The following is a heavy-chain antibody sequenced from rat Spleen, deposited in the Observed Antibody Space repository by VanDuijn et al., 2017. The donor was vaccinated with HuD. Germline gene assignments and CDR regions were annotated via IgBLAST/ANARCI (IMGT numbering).Heavy chain of an antibody. CDR1: GFTFNKSW. D-gene: IGHD1-11*01. CDR2: INTDGGST. V-gene: IGHV5-58*01. Sequence: EVQLVESGGGLVQPGRSLKLSCVASGFTFNKSWMYWIRQAPGKGLEWVSSINTDGGSTYYPDSVKGRFTISRDNAENTVYLQMNSLRSEDTATYYCVKDRDGGFAFDYWGQGVMVTVSS. J-gene: IGHJ2*01. CDR3: VKDRDGGFAFDY.